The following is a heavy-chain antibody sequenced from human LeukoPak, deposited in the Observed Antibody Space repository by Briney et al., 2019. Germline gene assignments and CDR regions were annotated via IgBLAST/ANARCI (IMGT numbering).Heavy chain of an antibody. CDR1: GYTFTGYY. J-gene: IGHJ4*02. CDR2: INPNSGGT. V-gene: IGHV1-2*02. CDR3: AKPHYYYDSSGYGY. Sequence: GAPVKVSCKASGYTFTGYYMHWVRQAPGQGLEWMGWINPNSGGTNYAQKFQGRVTMTRDTSLSPAYMELRRLRSDDTAVYYCAKPHYYYDSSGYGYWGQGTLVTVSS. D-gene: IGHD3-22*01.